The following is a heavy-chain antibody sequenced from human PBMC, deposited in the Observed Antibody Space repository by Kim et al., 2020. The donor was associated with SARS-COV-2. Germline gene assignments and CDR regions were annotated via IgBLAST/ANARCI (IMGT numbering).Heavy chain of an antibody. CDR2: IYYSGST. D-gene: IGHD6-19*01. J-gene: IGHJ4*02. V-gene: IGHV4-39*01. CDR3: ARLDAGIAVAGSLDY. CDR1: GGSISSSSYY. Sequence: SETLSLTCTVSGGSISSSSYYWGWIRQPPGKGLEWIGSIYYSGSTYYNPSLKSRVTISVDTSKNQFSLKLSSVTAADTAVYYCARLDAGIAVAGSLDYWGQGTLVTVSS.